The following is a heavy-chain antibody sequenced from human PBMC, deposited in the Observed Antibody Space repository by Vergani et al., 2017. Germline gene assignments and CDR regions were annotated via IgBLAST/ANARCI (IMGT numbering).Heavy chain of an antibody. CDR3: ARRWYYYDSSGYNAVDI. V-gene: IGHV5-51*01. D-gene: IGHD3-22*01. Sequence: EVQLVQSGAEVKKPGESLKISCKGSGYSFTSYWIGWVRQMPGKGLEWMGIIYPGDSDTRDSPSFQGQVTISADKSISTAYLQWSSLKASYTAMYYCARRWYYYDSSGYNAVDIWGQGTMVTVSS. J-gene: IGHJ3*02. CDR1: GYSFTSYW. CDR2: IYPGDSDT.